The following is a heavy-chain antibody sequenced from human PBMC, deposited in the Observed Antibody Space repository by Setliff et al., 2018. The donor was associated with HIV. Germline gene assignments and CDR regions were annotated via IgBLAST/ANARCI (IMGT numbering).Heavy chain of an antibody. J-gene: IGHJ3*02. D-gene: IGHD1-26*01. Sequence: ASVKVSCKASGYTFTYYGISWVRQAPGQGLEWMGWISAYNGNTNYAQKLQDRVTMTTDTSTSTAYMELRSLRSDDTAVYYCARILVGVDDAFDIWGQGTMVTVSS. CDR1: GYTFTYYG. CDR2: ISAYNGNT. CDR3: ARILVGVDDAFDI. V-gene: IGHV1-18*01.